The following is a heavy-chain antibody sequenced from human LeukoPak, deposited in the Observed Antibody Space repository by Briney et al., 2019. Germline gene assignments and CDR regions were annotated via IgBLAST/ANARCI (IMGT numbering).Heavy chain of an antibody. J-gene: IGHJ4*02. CDR1: GAFISSYY. Sequence: PSETLSLTCTVSGAFISSYYGSWIRQPPGRGREWMGYIPDGGSTLYNPSHESPVPLSVDTSNNHFFLNLTSLTAADTAVYYCASIGLGYCSAGSRAPFDYWGQGTLVTVSS. CDR2: IPDGGST. CDR3: ASIGLGYCSAGSRAPFDY. D-gene: IGHD2-15*01. V-gene: IGHV4-59*01.